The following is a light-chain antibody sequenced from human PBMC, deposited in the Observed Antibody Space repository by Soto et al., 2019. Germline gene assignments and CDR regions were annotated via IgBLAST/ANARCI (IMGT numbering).Light chain of an antibody. CDR1: SRDVGAYNY. CDR2: EVY. J-gene: IGLJ2*01. Sequence: QSALTQPPSASGSPGQSVTVSCTGTSRDVGAYNYVSWYQQHPGKAPKLIIYEVYKRPSGVPDRFSGSKSGNTASLTVSGLQGDDDADDYCSSHAATNMVFGGGTKLTVL. V-gene: IGLV2-8*01. CDR3: SSHAATNMV.